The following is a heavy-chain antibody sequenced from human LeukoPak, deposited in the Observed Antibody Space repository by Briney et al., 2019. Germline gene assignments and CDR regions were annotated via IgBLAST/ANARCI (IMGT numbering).Heavy chain of an antibody. CDR2: INPNDGDT. J-gene: IGHJ4*02. V-gene: IGHV1-2*02. CDR3: ARANFLYCSSSTCLFDY. D-gene: IGHD2-2*01. CDR1: GYTFTDYY. Sequence: ASVKVSFRASGYTFTDYYMHWVRQAPGQGFEWMGWINPNDGDTNYAQKFQGRVTMTRDTSISTAHMEVSRLRSDDTAVYYCARANFLYCSSSTCLFDYWGQGTLVTVSS.